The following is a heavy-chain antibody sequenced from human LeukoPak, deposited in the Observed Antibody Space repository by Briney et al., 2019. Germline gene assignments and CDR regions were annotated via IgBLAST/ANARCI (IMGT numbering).Heavy chain of an antibody. CDR2: IKQDGSEK. V-gene: IGHV3-7*01. J-gene: IGHJ4*02. Sequence: GGSLRLSCAASGFTFSGYGMSWVRQAPGKGLEWVANIKQDGSEKYYVDSVKGRFTISRDNAKNSLYLQMNSLRAEDTAVYYCARVKFDYWGQGTLVTVSS. CDR3: ARVKFDY. CDR1: GFTFSGYG.